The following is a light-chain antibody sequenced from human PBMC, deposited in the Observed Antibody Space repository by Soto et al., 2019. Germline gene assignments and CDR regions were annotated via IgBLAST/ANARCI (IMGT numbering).Light chain of an antibody. Sequence: DIQLTQSPSFLSAFVGDRVTITCRASQGIDNYLAWYQQKPGKVPKLLIYAASTLQSGVPPRFSGSGSGTVFTLTISSLQPEDFATYYCQHVKSYVPITFGQGTRLDI. CDR2: AAS. CDR3: QHVKSYVPIT. V-gene: IGKV1-9*01. CDR1: QGIDNY. J-gene: IGKJ5*01.